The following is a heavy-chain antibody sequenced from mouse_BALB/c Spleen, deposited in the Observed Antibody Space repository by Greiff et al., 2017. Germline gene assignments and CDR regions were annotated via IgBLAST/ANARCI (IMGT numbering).Heavy chain of an antibody. J-gene: IGHJ2*01. CDR3: ARGGYYGSSYGDY. CDR2: ISDGGSYT. D-gene: IGHD1-1*01. V-gene: IGHV5-4*02. Sequence: EVQRVESGGGLVKPGGSLKLSCAASGFTFSDYYMYWVRQTPEKRLEWVATISDGGSYTYYPDSVKGRFTISRDNAKNNLYLQMSSLKSEDTAMYYCARGGYYGSSYGDYWGQGTTLTVSS. CDR1: GFTFSDYY.